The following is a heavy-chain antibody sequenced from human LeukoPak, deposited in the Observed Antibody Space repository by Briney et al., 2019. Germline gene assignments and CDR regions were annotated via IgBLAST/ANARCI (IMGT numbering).Heavy chain of an antibody. CDR3: ARVSDCGGDCYPFDY. V-gene: IGHV3-43*02. J-gene: IGHJ4*02. Sequence: RPGGSLRLSCAASGFTFDDYAMHWVRQAPGKGLEWVSLISGDGGSTYYADSVKGRFTISRDNSKNTLYLQMNSLRAEDTAVYYCARVSDCGGDCYPFDYWGQGTLVTVSS. CDR2: ISGDGGST. D-gene: IGHD2-21*02. CDR1: GFTFDDYA.